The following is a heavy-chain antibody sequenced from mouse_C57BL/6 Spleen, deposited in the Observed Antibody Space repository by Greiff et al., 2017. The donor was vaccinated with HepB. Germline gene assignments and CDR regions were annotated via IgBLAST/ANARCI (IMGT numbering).Heavy chain of an antibody. V-gene: IGHV5-17*01. Sequence: VQLQQSGGGLVKPGGSLKLSCAASGFTFSDYGMHWVRQAPEKGLEWVAYISSGSSTIYYADTVKGRFTISRDNAKNTLFLQMTSLRSEDTAMYYCARDREFDYWGQGTTLTVSS. J-gene: IGHJ2*01. CDR1: GFTFSDYG. CDR2: ISSGSSTI. CDR3: ARDREFDY.